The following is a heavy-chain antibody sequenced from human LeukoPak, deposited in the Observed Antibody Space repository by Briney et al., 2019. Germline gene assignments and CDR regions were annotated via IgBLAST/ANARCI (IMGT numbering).Heavy chain of an antibody. CDR3: AKEGNSFGFDH. CDR2: ISGSGDST. J-gene: IGHJ4*02. V-gene: IGHV3-23*01. D-gene: IGHD5-18*01. CDR1: GFTFSSYG. Sequence: GGSLRLSCAASGFTFSSYGMTWVRQAPGKGLERVSSISGSGDSTYYADSVKGRFTISRDNSRNTLFLQMNSLRAEDTAVYYCAKEGNSFGFDHWGRGTLVTVSS.